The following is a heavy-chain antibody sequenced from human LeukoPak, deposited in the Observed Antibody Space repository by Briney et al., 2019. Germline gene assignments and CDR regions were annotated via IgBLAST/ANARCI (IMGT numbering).Heavy chain of an antibody. V-gene: IGHV3-7*01. CDR1: GFTFSSYW. D-gene: IGHD6-13*01. Sequence: GGSLRLSCAASGFTFSSYWMSWVRQAPGKGLEWVANIKQDGSEKYYVDSVKGRFTISRDNAKNSLYLQMNSLRAEDTAVYYCAREGVYSSSRFDPWGQGTLVTVSS. CDR3: AREGVYSSSRFDP. CDR2: IKQDGSEK. J-gene: IGHJ5*02.